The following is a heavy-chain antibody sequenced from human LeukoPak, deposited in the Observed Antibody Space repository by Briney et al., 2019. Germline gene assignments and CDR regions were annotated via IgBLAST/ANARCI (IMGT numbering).Heavy chain of an antibody. CDR3: ARERAARLYAFDI. Sequence: TGGSLRLSCAASGFTVSSSYMSWVRQPPGKGLEWIGEIYHRGSTNYNPSLKSRVTISVDKSKNQFSLKLSSVTAADTAVYYCARERAARLYAFDIWGQGTMVTVSS. V-gene: IGHV4-4*02. CDR1: GFTVSSSYM. J-gene: IGHJ3*02. D-gene: IGHD6-6*01. CDR2: IYHRGST.